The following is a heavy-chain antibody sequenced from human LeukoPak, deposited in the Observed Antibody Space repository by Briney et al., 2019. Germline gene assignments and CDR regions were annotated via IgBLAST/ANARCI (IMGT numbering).Heavy chain of an antibody. V-gene: IGHV4-34*01. CDR1: GGSFSGYY. CDR2: INHSGST. CDR3: ARDRTNGSHWTDY. J-gene: IGHJ4*02. D-gene: IGHD1-1*01. Sequence: SETLSLTCAVYGGSFSGYYWSWIRQPPGKGLEWIGEINHSGSTNYNPSLKSRVTISVDTSKNQFSLKLSSVTAADTAVYFCARDRTNGSHWTDYWGQGTLVTVSS.